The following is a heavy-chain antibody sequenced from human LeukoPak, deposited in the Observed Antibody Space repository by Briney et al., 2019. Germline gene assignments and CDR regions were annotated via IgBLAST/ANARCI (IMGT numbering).Heavy chain of an antibody. Sequence: SVKVSCKASGGTFSSYAISWVRQAPGQGLEWMEGIIPIFGTANYAQKFQGRVTITADESTSTAYMELSSLRSEDTAVYYCARTMVRGVMPYYYYYGMDVWGQGTTVTVSS. CDR2: IIPIFGTA. D-gene: IGHD3-10*01. J-gene: IGHJ6*02. CDR1: GGTFSSYA. V-gene: IGHV1-69*13. CDR3: ARTMVRGVMPYYYYYGMDV.